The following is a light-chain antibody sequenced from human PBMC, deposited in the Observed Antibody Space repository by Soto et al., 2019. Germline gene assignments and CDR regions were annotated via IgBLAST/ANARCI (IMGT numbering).Light chain of an antibody. Sequence: EIVMTQSPATLSVSPGERDTLSGRASQSVSSNLAWYQQKPGQAPRLLIYGASTRATGIPARFSGSGSGTEFTLTISSLQSEDFAVYYVQQYNNWTTFGQGTKVEIK. V-gene: IGKV3-15*01. CDR1: QSVSSN. CDR2: GAS. CDR3: QQYNNWTT. J-gene: IGKJ1*01.